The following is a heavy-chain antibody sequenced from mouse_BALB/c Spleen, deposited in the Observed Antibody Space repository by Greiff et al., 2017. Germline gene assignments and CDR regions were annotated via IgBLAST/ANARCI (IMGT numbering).Heavy chain of an antibody. CDR2: ISYDGSN. CDR3: ARAYDGYYGDYFDY. Sequence: EVKLMESGPGLVKPSQSLSLTCSVTGYSITSGYYWNWIRQFPGNKLEWMGYISYDGSNNYNPSLKNRISITRDTSKNQFFLKLNSVTTEDTATYYCARAYDGYYGDYFDYWGQGTTLTVSS. D-gene: IGHD2-3*01. V-gene: IGHV3-6*02. J-gene: IGHJ2*01. CDR1: GYSITSGYY.